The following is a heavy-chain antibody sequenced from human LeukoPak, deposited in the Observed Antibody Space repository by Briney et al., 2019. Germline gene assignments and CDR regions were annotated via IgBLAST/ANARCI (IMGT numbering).Heavy chain of an antibody. D-gene: IGHD4-17*01. Sequence: SETLSLTCTVSGGSVSSGSYYWSWIRQPPGKGLEWIGYIYCSGSTNYNPSLKSRVTISVDTSKNQFSLKLSSVTAADTDVYYCPRKLRGVTTSWGQGTLVTVSS. V-gene: IGHV4-61*01. CDR2: IYCSGST. CDR1: GGSVSSGSYY. CDR3: PRKLRGVTTS. J-gene: IGHJ5*02.